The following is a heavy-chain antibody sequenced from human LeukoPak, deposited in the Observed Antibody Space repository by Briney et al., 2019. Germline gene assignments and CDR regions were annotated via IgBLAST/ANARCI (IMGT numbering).Heavy chain of an antibody. V-gene: IGHV3-7*04. CDR3: ARGQYQLL. J-gene: IGHJ4*02. D-gene: IGHD2-2*01. CDR2: VDPDGNEK. CDR1: GFIFSSYW. Sequence: GGSLRLSCAASGFIFSSYWMSWVRQAPGKGLEWVAKVDPDGNEKYYVDSVRGRFTISKDNPKNSVYLQMDSLKAEDTAVYYCARGQYQLLWGKGALIIVSS.